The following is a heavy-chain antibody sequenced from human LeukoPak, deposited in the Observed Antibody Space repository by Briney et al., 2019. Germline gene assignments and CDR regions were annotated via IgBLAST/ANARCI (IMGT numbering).Heavy chain of an antibody. D-gene: IGHD5-24*01. J-gene: IGHJ4*02. CDR1: GFTLSLAW. CDR2: IKYDGSYT. Sequence: GGSLRVSCATSGFTLSLAWMHWVRQAPGKGLEWVSRIKYDGSYTNYADSVKGRFTISRDNARNTLSLHMISLRAEDTAVYFCVRDGDAYNFDFWGQGVLVTVSS. V-gene: IGHV3-74*01. CDR3: VRDGDAYNFDF.